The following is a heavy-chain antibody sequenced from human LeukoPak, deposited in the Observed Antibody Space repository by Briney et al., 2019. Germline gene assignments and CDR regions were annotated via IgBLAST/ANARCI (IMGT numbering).Heavy chain of an antibody. CDR2: IIPIFGTA. V-gene: IGHV1-69*13. D-gene: IGHD2-2*01. J-gene: IGHJ5*02. CDR1: GGTFSSYA. Sequence: RASVKVSRKASGGTFSSYAISWVRQAPGQGLEWMGGIIPIFGTANYAQKFQGRVTITADESTSTAYMELSSLRSEDTAVYYCARERYCSSTSCYGNWFDPWGQGTLVTVSS. CDR3: ARERYCSSTSCYGNWFDP.